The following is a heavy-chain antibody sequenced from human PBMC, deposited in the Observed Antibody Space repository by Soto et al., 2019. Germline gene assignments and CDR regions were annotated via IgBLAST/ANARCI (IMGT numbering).Heavy chain of an antibody. CDR3: SATLGTTHYFDF. Sequence: QVQLQESGPGLVQPSQTLSLTCSVSGDPVSSGSYYWTWVRQHPVKGMEWIGYIYQTRSTYYNPSLHSLLLMSIDTSKNQFSLHLFSVTAADTAVYFCSATLGTTHYFDFWGQGSLVAVSS. D-gene: IGHD5-12*01. J-gene: IGHJ4*02. CDR1: GDPVSSGSYY. CDR2: IYQTRST. V-gene: IGHV4-31*01.